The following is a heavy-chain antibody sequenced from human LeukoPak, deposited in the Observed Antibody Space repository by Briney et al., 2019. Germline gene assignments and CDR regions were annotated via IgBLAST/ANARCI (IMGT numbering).Heavy chain of an antibody. CDR1: GYTFTGYY. CDR3: ARVSTYSTSWYDLDY. J-gene: IGHJ4*02. V-gene: IGHV1-2*02. Sequence: ASVKVSCKASGYTFTGYYMHWVRQAPGQGPEWMGWINPNSGDTNYAQKFQGRVTMTRDTSISTAYMELSRLRSDDTAVYYCARVSTYSTSWYDLDYWGQGTLVTVSS. D-gene: IGHD6-13*01. CDR2: INPNSGDT.